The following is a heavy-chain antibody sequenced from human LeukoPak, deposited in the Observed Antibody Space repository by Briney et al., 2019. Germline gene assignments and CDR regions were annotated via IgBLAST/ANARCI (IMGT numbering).Heavy chain of an antibody. D-gene: IGHD6-6*01. CDR3: ARWTRIISSSLWYFDL. CDR1: GLTFSTYE. CDR2: ISGSGTST. J-gene: IGHJ2*01. V-gene: IGHV3-48*03. Sequence: PGGSLRLSCAASGLTFSTYEMNWVRQAPGKGLEWVSYISGSGTSTYYADSVKGRFTISRDNAKNSLYLQMNSLRAEDTAVYYCARWTRIISSSLWYFDLWGRGNLVTVSS.